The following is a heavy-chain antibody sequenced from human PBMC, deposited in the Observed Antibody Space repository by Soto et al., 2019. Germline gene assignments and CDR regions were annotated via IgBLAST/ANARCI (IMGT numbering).Heavy chain of an antibody. CDR1: GGTFSSYA. CDR3: ARDLRVTRIRYFDWPIGY. D-gene: IGHD3-9*01. Sequence: ASVKVSCKASGGTFSSYAISWVRQAPGQGLEWMGRISAYNGNTNHAQKLQGRVTMTTDTSTSTAYMELRSLRSDDTAVFYCARDLRVTRIRYFDWPIGYWGQGTLVTVSS. CDR2: ISAYNGNT. J-gene: IGHJ4*02. V-gene: IGHV1-18*01.